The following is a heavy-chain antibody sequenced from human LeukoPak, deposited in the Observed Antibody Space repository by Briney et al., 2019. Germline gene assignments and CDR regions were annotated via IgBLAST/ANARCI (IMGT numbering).Heavy chain of an antibody. CDR2: FCSSGTT. V-gene: IGHV4-39*01. CDR1: GDSISSITCY. D-gene: IGHD2-21*01. J-gene: IGHJ3*02. Sequence: SETLALTCKISGDSISSITCYWGWIRQSPGKGLEWIGSFCSSGTTYYNPSLKSRVTISIDTSKNQFSLKMISVTAADTAVYYCARRDIAFNAFDTWSQGTMVTVSS. CDR3: ARRDIAFNAFDT.